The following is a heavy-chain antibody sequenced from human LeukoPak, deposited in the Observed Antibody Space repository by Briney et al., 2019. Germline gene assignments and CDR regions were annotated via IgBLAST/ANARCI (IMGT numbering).Heavy chain of an antibody. V-gene: IGHV4-59*01. D-gene: IGHD3-22*01. CDR2: IYYSGGT. CDR3: AGASLYYDSSGQRTFDI. J-gene: IGHJ3*02. CDR1: GGSISSYY. Sequence: SETLSLTCTVSGGSISSYYWNWIWQPPVNGLEWIGYIYYSGGTNYNPSLKSRVTISLDTFKNQFSLKLSSVTAADTAVYYCAGASLYYDSSGQRTFDIWGQGTMVTVSS.